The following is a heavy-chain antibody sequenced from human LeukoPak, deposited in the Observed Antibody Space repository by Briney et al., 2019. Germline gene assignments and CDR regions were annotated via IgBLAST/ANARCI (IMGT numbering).Heavy chain of an antibody. CDR1: GFTFSSYA. J-gene: IGHJ5*02. CDR2: ISGGGITI. CDR3: AKDSDSAWFDP. Sequence: GGSLRLSCAASGFTFSSYAMSWVRQALGKGLESVSTISGGGITIYSADSLKGRFTISRDNSKNTLYLQMNGLRAEDTALYYCAKDSDSAWFDPWGQGTLVIVSS. V-gene: IGHV3-23*01.